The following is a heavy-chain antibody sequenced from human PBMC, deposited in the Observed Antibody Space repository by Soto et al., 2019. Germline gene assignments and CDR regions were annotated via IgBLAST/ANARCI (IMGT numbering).Heavy chain of an antibody. V-gene: IGHV3-23*01. CDR3: AKDSPDIVVVVAATPIDY. CDR2: ISGSGGST. CDR1: GFTFSSYA. J-gene: IGHJ4*02. D-gene: IGHD2-15*01. Sequence: GGSLRLSCAASGFTFSSYAMSWVRQAPGKGLEWVSAISGSGGSTYYADSVKGRFTISRDNSKNTLYLQMNSLRAEDTAVYYGAKDSPDIVVVVAATPIDYWGQGTLVTVSS.